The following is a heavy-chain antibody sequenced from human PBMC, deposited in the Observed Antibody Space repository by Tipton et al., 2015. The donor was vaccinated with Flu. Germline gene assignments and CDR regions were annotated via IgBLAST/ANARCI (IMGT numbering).Heavy chain of an antibody. V-gene: IGHV4-39*07. J-gene: IGHJ4*02. D-gene: IGHD3-10*01. Sequence: LSLTCTVSGGSISSSSYYWGWIRQPPGKGLEWIGSIYYSGSTYYNPSLKSRVTISVDTSKNQFSLKLSSVTAADTAVYYCARGRWFGELLNDYWGQGTLVTVSS. CDR3: ARGRWFGELLNDY. CDR1: GGSISSSSYY. CDR2: IYYSGST.